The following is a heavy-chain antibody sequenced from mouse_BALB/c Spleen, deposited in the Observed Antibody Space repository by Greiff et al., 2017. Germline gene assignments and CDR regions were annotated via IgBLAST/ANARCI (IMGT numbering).Heavy chain of an antibody. J-gene: IGHJ4*01. CDR3: ARQATYGYAMDY. Sequence: EVHLVESGGDLVKPGGSLKLSCAASGFTFSSYGMSWVRQTPDKRLEWVATISSGGSYTYYPDSVKGRFSISRDNAKNTLYLQMSSLKSEDTAMYYCARQATYGYAMDYWGQGTSVTVSS. CDR1: GFTFSSYG. CDR2: ISSGGSYT. D-gene: IGHD1-1*01. V-gene: IGHV5-6*01.